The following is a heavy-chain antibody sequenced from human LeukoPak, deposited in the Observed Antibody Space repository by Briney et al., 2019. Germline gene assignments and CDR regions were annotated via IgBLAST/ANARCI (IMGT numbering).Heavy chain of an antibody. CDR2: IYTSGST. CDR3: ARTMVRGVFDWFDP. CDR1: GGSISSYY. D-gene: IGHD3-10*01. V-gene: IGHV4-4*07. Sequence: SETLSLTCTVSGGSISSYYWSWIRQPAGKGLEWIERIYTSGSTNYNPSLKSRVTMSVDTSKNQFSLKLSSVTAADTAVYYCARTMVRGVFDWFDPWGQGTLVTVSS. J-gene: IGHJ5*02.